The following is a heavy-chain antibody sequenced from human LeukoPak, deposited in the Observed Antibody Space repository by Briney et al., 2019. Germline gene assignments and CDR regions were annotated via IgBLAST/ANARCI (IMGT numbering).Heavy chain of an antibody. V-gene: IGHV3-21*01. CDR1: GFTSSSYS. CDR2: ISSSSSYI. Sequence: GGSLRLSCAASGFTSSSYSMNWVRQAPGKGLEWVSSISSSSSYIYYADSVKGRFTISRDNAKNSLYLQMNSLRAEDTAVYYCARGLGIRILLDVWGKETTVTVSS. CDR3: ARGLGIRILLDV. D-gene: IGHD1-26*01. J-gene: IGHJ6*04.